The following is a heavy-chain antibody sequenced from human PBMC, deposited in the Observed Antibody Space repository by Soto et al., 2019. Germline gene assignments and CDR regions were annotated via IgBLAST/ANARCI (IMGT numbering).Heavy chain of an antibody. J-gene: IGHJ6*02. D-gene: IGHD5-18*01. V-gene: IGHV3-23*01. CDR1: SMMVTRSA. Sequence: GGCVRRCGAASSMMVTRSAIRWVRQAPGKGLEWVSGISGSGGTTYYTDSVKGRFAVSRDNSKNTLYLQMNSLRAEDTAVYYCAKGNTYGPGSYYGMDVWGQGTTVTVSS. CDR3: AKGNTYGPGSYYGMDV. CDR2: ISGSGGTT.